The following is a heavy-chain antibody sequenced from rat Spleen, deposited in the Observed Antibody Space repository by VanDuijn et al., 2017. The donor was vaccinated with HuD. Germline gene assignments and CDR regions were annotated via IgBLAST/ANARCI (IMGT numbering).Heavy chain of an antibody. CDR1: AYSITSSYR. D-gene: IGHD1-3*01. J-gene: IGHJ4*01. V-gene: IGHV3-3*01. Sequence: VQLQESGPGLVKPSQSLSLTCSVAAYSITSSYRWNWIRKFPGNKLEWMGYINIAGSTNYNPSLKSRISITRDTSKNQFFLQVNSVITEDTATYYCAKTTVAYYYVMDAWGQGASVTVSS. CDR2: INIAGST. CDR3: AKTTVAYYYVMDA.